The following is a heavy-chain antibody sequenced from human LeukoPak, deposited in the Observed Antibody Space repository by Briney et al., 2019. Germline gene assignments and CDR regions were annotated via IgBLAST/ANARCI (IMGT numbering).Heavy chain of an antibody. D-gene: IGHD3-16*02. J-gene: IGHJ4*02. CDR2: ISYDGTNK. V-gene: IGHV3-30-3*02. Sequence: GGSLRLSCAASGFTFSGYAMHWVRQAPGKGLEWVTVISYDGTNKYYADSVKGRFTISRDNSKNTLYLQMNSLRAEDTAVYYCAKPGVTFGGVIVNYFDYWGQGTLVTVSS. CDR1: GFTFSGYA. CDR3: AKPGVTFGGVIVNYFDY.